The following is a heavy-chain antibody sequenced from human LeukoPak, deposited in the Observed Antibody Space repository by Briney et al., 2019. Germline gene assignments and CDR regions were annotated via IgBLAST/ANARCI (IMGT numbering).Heavy chain of an antibody. V-gene: IGHV4-59*01. J-gene: IGHJ4*02. CDR3: ARDQDHGSGGYGIDY. D-gene: IGHD3-10*01. CDR2: IYYSGST. Sequence: SETLSLTCTVSGGSISSYYWSWIRQPPGKGLEWFGYIYYSGSTNYNPSLNSRVTISVDTSKNQFSLKLSPVTAEDTAVYYCARDQDHGSGGYGIDYWGQGTLVTVSS. CDR1: GGSISSYY.